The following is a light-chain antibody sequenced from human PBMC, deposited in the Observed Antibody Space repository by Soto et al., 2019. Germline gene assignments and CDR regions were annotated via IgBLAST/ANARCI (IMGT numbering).Light chain of an antibody. CDR3: SSFAGSNNFPYV. J-gene: IGLJ1*01. Sequence: QSVLTQPPSASGSPGQSVTISCTGTSSDVGAYDYVSWYQQHPGKAPKLMIYEINKRPSGVPDRFSGSKSGNTASLTVSGLQAEDEADYYCSSFAGSNNFPYVFGTGTKAIV. CDR1: SSDVGAYDY. CDR2: EIN. V-gene: IGLV2-8*01.